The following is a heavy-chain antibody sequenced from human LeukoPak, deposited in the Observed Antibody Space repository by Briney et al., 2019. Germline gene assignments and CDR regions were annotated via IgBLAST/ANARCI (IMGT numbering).Heavy chain of an antibody. V-gene: IGHV3-66*04. Sequence: GGSLRLSCAASGFTVSSSYMSWVRQAPGKGLEWVSVIYRDGSTNYADSVKGRFTISRDNSKNTLYLQMNSLRAEDTAVYYCAKRLLIAVASFDYWGQGTLVTVSS. D-gene: IGHD6-19*01. CDR3: AKRLLIAVASFDY. J-gene: IGHJ4*02. CDR2: IYRDGST. CDR1: GFTVSSSY.